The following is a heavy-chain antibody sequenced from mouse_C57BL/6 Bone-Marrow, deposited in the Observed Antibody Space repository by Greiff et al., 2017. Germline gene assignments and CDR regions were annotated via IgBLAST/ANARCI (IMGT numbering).Heavy chain of an antibody. CDR2: ISSGGSYT. D-gene: IGHD1-1*01. CDR1: GFTFSSYG. Sequence: EVKLMESGGDLVKPGGSLKLSCAASGFTFSSYGMSWVRQTPDKRLEWVATISSGGSYTYYPDSVKGRFTIDIDNSKNTLYLQMSSLKSEDTAMYYCASYYGSSHWYVDVWGTETTVTVSS. J-gene: IGHJ1*03. V-gene: IGHV5-6*01. CDR3: ASYYGSSHWYVDV.